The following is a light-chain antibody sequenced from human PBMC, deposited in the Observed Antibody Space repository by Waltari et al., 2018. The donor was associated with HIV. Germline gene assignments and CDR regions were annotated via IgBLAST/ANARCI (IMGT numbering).Light chain of an antibody. Sequence: DIQMAQSPSTLSASIGHTVTITCRASQGISNSLAWYQHKPGQAPKLLVYGTSTLEDGVASRFSGSGSGTEYTLTLSGLQPEDSATYFCQQYYTLPYTFGQGTKLEI. J-gene: IGKJ2*01. CDR1: QGISNS. CDR2: GTS. CDR3: QQYYTLPYT. V-gene: IGKV1-NL1*01.